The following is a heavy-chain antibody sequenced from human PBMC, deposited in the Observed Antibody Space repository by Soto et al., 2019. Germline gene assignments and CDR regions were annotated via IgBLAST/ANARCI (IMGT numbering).Heavy chain of an antibody. V-gene: IGHV1-69*13. CDR2: IIPIFGTA. D-gene: IGHD3-22*01. CDR1: GGTFSSYA. J-gene: IGHJ3*02. CDR3: ARDFLTYYDSSGYAAFDI. Sequence: GASVKVSCKASGGTFSSYAISWVRQAPGQGLEWMGGIIPIFGTANYAQKFQGRVTITADESTSTAYMELSSLRSEDTAVYYCARDFLTYYDSSGYAAFDIWGQRTMVTVSS.